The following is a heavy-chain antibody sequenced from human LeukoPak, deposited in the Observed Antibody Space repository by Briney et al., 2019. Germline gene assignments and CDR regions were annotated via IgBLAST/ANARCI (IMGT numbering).Heavy chain of an antibody. CDR1: GFTFSSYS. Sequence: GGSLRLSSAASGFTFSSYSMNWVRQAPGKGLEWVSYISSSSSTIYYADSVKGRFTISRDNAKNSLYLQMNSLRAEDTAVYYCARAGYSSTWYSRYFDLWGRGTLVTVSS. J-gene: IGHJ2*01. D-gene: IGHD6-13*01. CDR2: ISSSSSTI. V-gene: IGHV3-48*01. CDR3: ARAGYSSTWYSRYFDL.